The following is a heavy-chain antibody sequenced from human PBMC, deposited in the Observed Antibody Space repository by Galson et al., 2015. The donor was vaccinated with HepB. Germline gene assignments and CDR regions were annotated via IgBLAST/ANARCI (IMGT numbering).Heavy chain of an antibody. CDR1: GFTFSDYY. CDR2: ISSSSSYT. V-gene: IGHV3-11*03. Sequence: SLRLSCAASGFTFSDYYMSWIRQAPGKGLEWVSYISSSSSYTKYADSVKGRFTISRDNTKNTLYLQVNSLRAEDTAVYYCAKIGGQYSSSDGSDYWGQGSLVTVSS. D-gene: IGHD6-6*01. CDR3: AKIGGQYSSSDGSDY. J-gene: IGHJ4*02.